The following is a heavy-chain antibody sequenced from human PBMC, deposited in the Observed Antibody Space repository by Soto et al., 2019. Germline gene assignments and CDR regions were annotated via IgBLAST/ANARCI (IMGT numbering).Heavy chain of an antibody. Sequence: EGQLVESGGNLVRPGGSLSLSCEASGFVFSTYSMNWVRQAPGKGLEWISYISSTSGNIYYADSVKGRFTIFRDNAKNSLFLQMNGLRDDDTAVYYCANQKIRFSVAGTLYGLGVWGQGTTVTVSS. CDR2: ISSTSGNI. CDR1: GFVFSTYS. D-gene: IGHD6-19*01. V-gene: IGHV3-48*02. CDR3: ANQKIRFSVAGTLYGLGV. J-gene: IGHJ6*02.